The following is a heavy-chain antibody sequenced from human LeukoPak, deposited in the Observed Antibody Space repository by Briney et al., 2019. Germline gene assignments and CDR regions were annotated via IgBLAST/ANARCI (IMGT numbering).Heavy chain of an antibody. CDR2: IDPADDK. V-gene: IGHV2-70*01. Sequence: SGPTLANPTQTFTLTCSFPGFSLRTRGMSVNWIHQPPGKALEWLALIDPADDKYYSTSLKTRLTISKDTSKNQVVLTMTNMDPVDTATYYCARIRTLPYFVILTGYSGWFDTCGQGTLGTASS. CDR3: ARIRTLPYFVILTGYSGWFDT. D-gene: IGHD3-9*01. CDR1: GFSLRTRGMS. J-gene: IGHJ5*02.